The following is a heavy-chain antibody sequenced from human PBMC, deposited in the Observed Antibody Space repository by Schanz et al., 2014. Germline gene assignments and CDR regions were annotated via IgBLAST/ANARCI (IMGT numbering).Heavy chain of an antibody. CDR2: INGYNAHT. D-gene: IGHD1-26*01. CDR3: ARDRDQWDGNFCDY. Sequence: QVQLVQSGAKVEKPGASVTVSCKASGYMYTSHFLHWVRQAPGQGFEWMGWINGYNAHTNYAQKFQGRVTMTTDTSTSTVYMELRSLRSDDTAVYYCARDRDQWDGNFCDYWGQGTLVTVSS. V-gene: IGHV1-18*04. J-gene: IGHJ4*02. CDR1: GYMYTSHF.